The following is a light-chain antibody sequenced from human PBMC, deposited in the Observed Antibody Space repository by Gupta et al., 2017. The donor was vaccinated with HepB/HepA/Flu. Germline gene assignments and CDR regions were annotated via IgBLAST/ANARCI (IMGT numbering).Light chain of an antibody. CDR3: QQYDNATLT. Sequence: DIVMTQSADSMPVSLVERATINCQSRQSVSYSSNIKNYLAWYQQKPGQPPKLLIYCASTRESGIPDRFSGSGSGTDFTLTISSLEAEDLAVYYCQQYDNATLTFGAGTKVEIK. V-gene: IGKV4-1*01. CDR1: QSVSYSSNIKNY. CDR2: CAS. J-gene: IGKJ4*01.